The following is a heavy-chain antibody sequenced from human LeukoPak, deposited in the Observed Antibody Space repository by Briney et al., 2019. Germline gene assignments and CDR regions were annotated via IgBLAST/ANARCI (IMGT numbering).Heavy chain of an antibody. CDR1: GFTFSSYG. J-gene: IGHJ4*02. Sequence: GVLRLSCAASGFTFSSYGMHWVRQAPGKGLEWVANIKQDGSEKYYVDSVKGRFTISRDNAKNSLYLQMNSLRAEDTALYYCAKDRGGIPSGDFDYWGQGTLVTVSS. CDR2: IKQDGSEK. V-gene: IGHV3-7*03. D-gene: IGHD2-15*01. CDR3: AKDRGGIPSGDFDY.